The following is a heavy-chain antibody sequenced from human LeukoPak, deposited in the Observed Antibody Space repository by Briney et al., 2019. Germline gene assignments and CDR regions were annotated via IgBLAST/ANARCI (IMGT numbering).Heavy chain of an antibody. CDR2: ISPSGST. J-gene: IGHJ4*02. V-gene: IGHV4-61*02. D-gene: IGHD2-2*01. CDR3: ARVSYQEGVDY. Sequence: PSETLSLTCTVSGGSINGGNYYWTWLRQPAGKGLEWIGRISPSGSTNHNPSLTSRVTISADTSKNQFSLKLNFVTAADTAVYYCARVSYQEGVDYWGQGTLVTVSS. CDR1: GGSINGGNYY.